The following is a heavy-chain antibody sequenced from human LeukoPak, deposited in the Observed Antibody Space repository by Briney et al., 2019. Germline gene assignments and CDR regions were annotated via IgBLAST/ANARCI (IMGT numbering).Heavy chain of an antibody. CDR1: GGSISSGGYY. V-gene: IGHV4-31*03. Sequence: SETLSLTCTVSGGSISSGGYYWSWIRQHPGKGLEWIGYIYYSGSTYYNPSLKSRVTISVDTSKNQFSLKLSSVTAADTAVYYCARDRRCYDSSGYYRYFDYWGQGTLVTVSS. CDR3: ARDRRCYDSSGYYRYFDY. CDR2: IYYSGST. J-gene: IGHJ4*02. D-gene: IGHD3-22*01.